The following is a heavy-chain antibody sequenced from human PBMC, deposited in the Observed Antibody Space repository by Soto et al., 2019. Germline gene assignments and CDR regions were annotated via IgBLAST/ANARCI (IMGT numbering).Heavy chain of an antibody. D-gene: IGHD6-13*01. V-gene: IGHV3-30*18. Sequence: GGSLRLSCAASGFTFSSYGMHWVRQAPGKGLEWVAVISYDGSNKYYADSVKGRFTISRDNSKNTLYLQMNSLRAEDTAVYYCAKMREAAAGYFDYWGQGTLVTVSS. CDR1: GFTFSSYG. CDR3: AKMREAAAGYFDY. J-gene: IGHJ4*02. CDR2: ISYDGSNK.